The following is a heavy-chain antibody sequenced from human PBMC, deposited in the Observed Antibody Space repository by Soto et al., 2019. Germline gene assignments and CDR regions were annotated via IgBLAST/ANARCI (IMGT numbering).Heavy chain of an antibody. D-gene: IGHD3-10*01. V-gene: IGHV1-8*01. CDR1: GYTFTSYD. CDR3: ASGVVRGVQYYYYYGMDV. J-gene: IGHJ6*02. CDR2: MNPNSGNT. Sequence: ASVKVSCKASGYTFTSYDINWVRQATGQGLKWMGWMNPNSGNTGYAQKFQGRVTMTRNTSISTAYMELSSLRSEDTAVYYCASGVVRGVQYYYYYGMDVWGQGTTVTVSS.